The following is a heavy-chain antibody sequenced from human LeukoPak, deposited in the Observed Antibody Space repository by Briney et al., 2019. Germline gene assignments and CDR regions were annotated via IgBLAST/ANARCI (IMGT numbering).Heavy chain of an antibody. J-gene: IGHJ6*03. CDR1: GYTFTSYY. CDR2: MNPNSGNT. D-gene: IGHD1-1*01. CDR3: ARERQSHGDYYLYIDV. V-gene: IGHV1-8*01. Sequence: ASVKVSCKASGYTFTSYYINWVRQAPGQGLEWMGWMNPNSGNTNYAQKFQGRVTMTRNTSISTAYMELSRLRSEDTAVYYCARERQSHGDYYLYIDVWGKGTTVTVSS.